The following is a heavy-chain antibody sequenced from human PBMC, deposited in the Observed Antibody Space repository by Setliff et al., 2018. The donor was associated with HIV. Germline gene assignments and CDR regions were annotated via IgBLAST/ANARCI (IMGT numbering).Heavy chain of an antibody. D-gene: IGHD4-17*01. CDR1: GGSISSSNYY. Sequence: SETLSLTCTVSGGSISSSNYYWGWIRQPPGKGLEWIGNIYYSGSTYYNPSLKSRVTISVDTSKNQFSLKLSSVTAADTAVYYCARDGDYNYYGMDVWGQGTTVTVSS. CDR3: ARDGDYNYYGMDV. J-gene: IGHJ6*02. V-gene: IGHV4-39*07. CDR2: IYYSGST.